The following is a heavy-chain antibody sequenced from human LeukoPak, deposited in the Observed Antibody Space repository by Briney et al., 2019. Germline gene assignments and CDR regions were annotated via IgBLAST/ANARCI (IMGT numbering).Heavy chain of an antibody. CDR2: ISYDGSNK. CDR1: GFTFSSYS. V-gene: IGHV3-30-3*01. CDR3: ARDSGWHSDY. J-gene: IGHJ4*02. Sequence: GRSLRLSCAAFGFTFSSYSMHWVRQAPGKGLEWVAVISYDGSNKYYAGSVKGRFTISRDNSKNTLYLQMNSLRAEDTAVYNCARDSGWHSDYWGQGTLVTVSS. D-gene: IGHD6-19*01.